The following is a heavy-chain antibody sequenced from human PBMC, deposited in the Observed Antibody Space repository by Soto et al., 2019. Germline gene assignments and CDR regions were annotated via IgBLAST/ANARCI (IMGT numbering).Heavy chain of an antibody. CDR3: ANQGGVSSGWYHYYYYMDV. CDR2: ISYDGSNK. V-gene: IGHV3-30*18. J-gene: IGHJ6*03. Sequence: GGSLRLSCAASGFTFSSYGMHWVRQAPGKGLEWVAVISYDGSNKYYADSVKGRFTISRDNSKNTLYLQMNSLRAEDTAVCYCANQGGVSSGWYHYYYYMDVWGKGTTVTVSS. CDR1: GFTFSSYG. D-gene: IGHD6-19*01.